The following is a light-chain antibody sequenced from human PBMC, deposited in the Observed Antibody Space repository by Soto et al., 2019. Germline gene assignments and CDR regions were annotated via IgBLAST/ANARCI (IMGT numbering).Light chain of an antibody. J-gene: IGKJ1*01. Sequence: VVMTQSPLSLPVTLGQPASISCRSSQSLVHSSGNTYLNWFLQRPGHSPRRLIYQVSNRDSGVPDRFSGSGSGIDFTRKISRVEADDVGVYYCLQGTYWAWTFGQGTRVQIK. CDR2: QVS. CDR1: QSLVHSSGNTY. CDR3: LQGTYWAWT. V-gene: IGKV2-30*02.